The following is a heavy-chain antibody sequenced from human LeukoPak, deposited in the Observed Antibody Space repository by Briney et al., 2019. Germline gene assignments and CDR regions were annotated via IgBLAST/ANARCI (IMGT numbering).Heavy chain of an antibody. J-gene: IGHJ4*02. V-gene: IGHV3-23*01. CDR2: ISGSGGST. CDR1: GFTFNNYA. CDR3: AKDPGIAVAGTYDY. D-gene: IGHD6-19*01. Sequence: GGSLRLSCAASGFTFNNYAMSWVRQAPGKGLEWVSGISGSGGSTYYADSVKGRLTISRDNSKNTLYLQMNSLRAEDTAVYYCAKDPGIAVAGTYDYWGQGTLVTVSS.